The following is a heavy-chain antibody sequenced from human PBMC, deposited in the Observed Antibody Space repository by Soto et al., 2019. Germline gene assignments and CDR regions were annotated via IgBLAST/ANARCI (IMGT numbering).Heavy chain of an antibody. D-gene: IGHD6-19*01. Sequence: EVQLVESGGGLVQPGGSLRLSCAASGFTVSSNYMSWVRQAPGKGLEWVSVIYSGGSTYYADSVKGRLTISRDNSKNTLYLQMNSLRAEDTAVYYCARATGIAVQYYFDYWGQGTLVTVSS. CDR1: GFTVSSNY. J-gene: IGHJ4*02. V-gene: IGHV3-66*01. CDR3: ARATGIAVQYYFDY. CDR2: IYSGGST.